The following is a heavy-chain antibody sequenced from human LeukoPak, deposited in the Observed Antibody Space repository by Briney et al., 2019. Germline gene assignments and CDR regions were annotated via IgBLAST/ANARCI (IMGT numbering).Heavy chain of an antibody. CDR2: ISYDGSNK. D-gene: IGHD3-22*01. CDR3: AKGFVGDYYDSSGYYDWYFDL. Sequence: GGSLRLSCAASGFTFSSYGMHWVRQAPGKGLEWVAVISYDGSNKYYADSVKGRFTISRDNSKNTLYLQMNSLRAEDTAVYYCAKGFVGDYYDSSGYYDWYFDLWGRGTLVTVSS. CDR1: GFTFSSYG. J-gene: IGHJ2*01. V-gene: IGHV3-30*18.